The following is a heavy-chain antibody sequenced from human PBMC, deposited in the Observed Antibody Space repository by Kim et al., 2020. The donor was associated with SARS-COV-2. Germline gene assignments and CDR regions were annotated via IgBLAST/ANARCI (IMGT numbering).Heavy chain of an antibody. D-gene: IGHD3-16*01. J-gene: IGHJ4*02. Sequence: DSVKGQLTISRDNSKNTLYLQMNSLRAEDTAVYYCARDDYDYIWGTYTVDYWGQGTLVTVSS. CDR3: ARDDYDYIWGTYTVDY. V-gene: IGHV3-30*01.